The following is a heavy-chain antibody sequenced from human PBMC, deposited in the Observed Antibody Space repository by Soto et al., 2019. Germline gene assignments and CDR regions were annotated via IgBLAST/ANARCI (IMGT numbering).Heavy chain of an antibody. CDR3: ARGPSGDKVDY. CDR2: IYDGGTT. CDR1: GGSISSAAYC. V-gene: IGHV4-30-4*01. J-gene: IGHJ4*02. D-gene: IGHD7-27*01. Sequence: PSETLSLTCTVSGGSISSAAYCWSWIRQSPDKGLEWIGHIYDGGTTYSSPSLKGRVTISADTSETQFSLKLNSVSAADTAVYYCARGPSGDKVDYWGQGIQVTASS.